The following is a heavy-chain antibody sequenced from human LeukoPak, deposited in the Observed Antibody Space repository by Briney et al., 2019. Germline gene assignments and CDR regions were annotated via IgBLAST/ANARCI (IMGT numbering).Heavy chain of an antibody. Sequence: SETLSLTCAVYGGSFSGYYWSWIRQPPGKGLEWIGEINHSGSTNYNPSFKSRVTISVDTSKNQFSLKLSSVTAADTAVYYCARRTLELVNIDYWGQGTLVTVSS. J-gene: IGHJ4*02. CDR2: INHSGST. CDR1: GGSFSGYY. V-gene: IGHV4-34*01. CDR3: ARRTLELVNIDY. D-gene: IGHD3-3*01.